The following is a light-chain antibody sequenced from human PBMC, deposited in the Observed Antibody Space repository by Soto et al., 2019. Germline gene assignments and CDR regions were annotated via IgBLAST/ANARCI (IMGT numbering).Light chain of an antibody. CDR1: QSVGRL. CDR3: QQYNVYPYA. V-gene: IGKV1-5*03. Sequence: DIQMTQSPSILYASVGDRVTFTCRASQSVGRLVAWYQQRPGKAPNLLIYKASTLESGVPSRFSGSGSGTEFALSVSGLQPEDFATYYCQQYNVYPYAFGQGTELEI. CDR2: KAS. J-gene: IGKJ2*01.